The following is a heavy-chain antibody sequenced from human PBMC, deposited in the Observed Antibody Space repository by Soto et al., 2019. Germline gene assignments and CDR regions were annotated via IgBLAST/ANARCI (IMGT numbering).Heavy chain of an antibody. CDR1: GYTFTSYY. CDR2: INPSGGST. Sequence: QVQLVQSGAEVKKPGASVKVSCKASGYTFTSYYMHWVRQAPGQGLEWMGIINPSGGSTSYAQKFQGRVTMTRDTSTSTVDMELSSLRSEDTAVYYCARDSGIAVAGPTYYFDYWGQGTLVTVSS. V-gene: IGHV1-46*01. D-gene: IGHD6-19*01. CDR3: ARDSGIAVAGPTYYFDY. J-gene: IGHJ4*02.